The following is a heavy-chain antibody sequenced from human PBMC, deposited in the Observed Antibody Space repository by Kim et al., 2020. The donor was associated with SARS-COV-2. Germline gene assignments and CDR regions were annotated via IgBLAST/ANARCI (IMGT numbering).Heavy chain of an antibody. V-gene: IGHV1-2*02. Sequence: ASLKVSCEASGYSFTDYYIHWVRQAPGQGFEWMGWISPNTGGTNYAQKFQGRVTMTRDTSITTAYMELTSLRSDDTAVYYCLREAAGATYWFDPWGQGTLVTFSS. CDR3: LREAAGATYWFDP. CDR1: GYSFTDYY. D-gene: IGHD1-26*01. J-gene: IGHJ5*02. CDR2: ISPNTGGT.